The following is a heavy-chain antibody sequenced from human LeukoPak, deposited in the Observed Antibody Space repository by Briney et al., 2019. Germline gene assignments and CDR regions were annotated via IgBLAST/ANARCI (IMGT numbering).Heavy chain of an antibody. CDR1: GFTFSSYS. J-gene: IGHJ4*02. Sequence: PGGSLRLSCAASGFTFSSYSMNWVRQAPVKELEWVSAISGSGGSTYYADSVKGRFTISRDNSKNTLYLQMNSLRAEDTAVYYCAKVGGYCSSTRCSDYWGQGTLVTVSS. CDR3: AKVGGYCSSTRCSDY. V-gene: IGHV3-23*01. D-gene: IGHD2-2*01. CDR2: ISGSGGST.